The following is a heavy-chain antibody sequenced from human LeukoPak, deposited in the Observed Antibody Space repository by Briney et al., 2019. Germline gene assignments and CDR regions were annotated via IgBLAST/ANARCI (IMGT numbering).Heavy chain of an antibody. V-gene: IGHV1-2*06. D-gene: IGHD2-2*01. CDR2: INSNSGDR. Sequence: ASVKVSCKASGYTFTGNYMRWVRQAPGQGLEWVGRINSNSGDRSYAQTFQGRVTMTRDTSITTAYMELSSLRSDDTAVYYCASGPYCSSTSCYLSVDYYYYYYMDVWGKGTTVTVSS. CDR1: GYTFTGNY. J-gene: IGHJ6*03. CDR3: ASGPYCSSTSCYLSVDYYYYYYMDV.